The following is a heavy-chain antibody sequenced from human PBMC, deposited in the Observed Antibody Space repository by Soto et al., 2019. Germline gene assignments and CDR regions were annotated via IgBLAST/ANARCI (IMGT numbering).Heavy chain of an antibody. D-gene: IGHD2-21*02. CDR2: IVVSSGNT. CDR3: AADPYCGGDCYFDY. J-gene: IGHJ4*02. CDR1: GFTFFTSA. V-gene: IGHV1-58*01. Sequence: SVKVSCKASGFTFFTSAVQWVRQARGQGLEWIGWIVVSSGNTNYAQKFQERVTITRDMSTNTAYMELTSLRSEDTAVYYCAADPYCGGDCYFDYWGQGIVVNVSS.